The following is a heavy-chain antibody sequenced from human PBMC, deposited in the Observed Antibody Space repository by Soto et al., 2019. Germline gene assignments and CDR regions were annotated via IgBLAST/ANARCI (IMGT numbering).Heavy chain of an antibody. CDR2: IYYSGVI. Sequence: SETLSLTCTVSGGSISSYYWSWIRQPPGKGLEWIGYIYYSGVINYNPSLKSRVTMSVDTSKTQFSLKLSSVAAADTAVYYCARHLGYCSSTNCNTWFDPWGQGTLVTVSS. D-gene: IGHD2-2*01. V-gene: IGHV4-59*01. CDR3: ARHLGYCSSTNCNTWFDP. J-gene: IGHJ5*02. CDR1: GGSISSYY.